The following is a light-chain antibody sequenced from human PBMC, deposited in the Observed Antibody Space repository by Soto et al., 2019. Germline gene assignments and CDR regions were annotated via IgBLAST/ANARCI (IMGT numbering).Light chain of an antibody. V-gene: IGKV1-5*01. J-gene: IGKJ1*01. CDR2: DAS. Sequence: DIQMTQSPSTLSASVGDRVTITCRASQTIERYMAWYQQKSGKAPKLMIYDASSLQRGVPSRFSGSGSGTEFTLTISSLQPDDFATYYCQQFKDYVWTFGQGTKV. CDR3: QQFKDYVWT. CDR1: QTIERY.